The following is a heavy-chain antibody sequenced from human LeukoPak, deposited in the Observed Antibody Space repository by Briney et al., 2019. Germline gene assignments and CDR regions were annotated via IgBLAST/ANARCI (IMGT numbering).Heavy chain of an antibody. CDR1: GXTFSNAW. Sequence: PGGSLRLSWAASGXTFSNAWVTWVRQAPGKGLEWVGRIKSKAHGGTTDYAAPVKGRFTISRDDSKNTLYLQTNSLKAEDTAMYFCTTQVRGVTFDYWGQGTLVTVSS. J-gene: IGHJ4*02. CDR2: IKSKAHGGTT. D-gene: IGHD3-10*01. V-gene: IGHV3-15*05. CDR3: TTQVRGVTFDY.